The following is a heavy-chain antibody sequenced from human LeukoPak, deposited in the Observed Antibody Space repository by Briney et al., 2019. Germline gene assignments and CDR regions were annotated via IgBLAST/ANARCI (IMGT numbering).Heavy chain of an antibody. D-gene: IGHD3-22*01. CDR2: ISSSGSTI. V-gene: IGHV3-11*01. J-gene: IGHJ4*02. CDR3: ARDQYYYDSSGYYPIGY. Sequence: PGGSLRLSCAASGFTFSDYYMSWIRQAPGKGLEWVSYISSSGSTIYYADSVKGRFTISRDNAKNSLYLQMNSLRAEDTAVYYCARDQYYYDSSGYYPIGYWGQGTLVTVSS. CDR1: GFTFSDYY.